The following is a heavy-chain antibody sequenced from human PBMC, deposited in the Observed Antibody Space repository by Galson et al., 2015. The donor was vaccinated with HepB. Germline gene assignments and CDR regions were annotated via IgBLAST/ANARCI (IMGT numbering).Heavy chain of an antibody. CDR1: GGSISSATFY. CDR3: ARRGGDIVVVPAANWFNP. CDR2: IYYSGGT. V-gene: IGHV4-39*01. Sequence: SETLSLTCTVSGGSISSATFYWGWIRQPPGKGLEWIGSIYYSGGTYYNPSLKSRVTISVDTSKNQFSLKLSSVTAADTAVYYCARRGGDIVVVPAANWFNPWGQGTLVTVSS. D-gene: IGHD2-2*01. J-gene: IGHJ5*02.